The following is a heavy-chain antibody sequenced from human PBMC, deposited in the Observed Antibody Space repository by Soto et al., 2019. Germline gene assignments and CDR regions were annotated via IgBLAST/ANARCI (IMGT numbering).Heavy chain of an antibody. D-gene: IGHD3-10*01. CDR1: G. J-gene: IGHJ4*02. CDR2: ISYDGSNK. Sequence: GIRRVRQATGKGLEWVAVISYDGSNKYYADSVKGRFTISRDNSKNTLYLQMNSLRAEDTAVYYCAKGPGSGHFDYWVQGTLVTVSS. CDR3: AKGPGSGHFDY. V-gene: IGHV3-30*18.